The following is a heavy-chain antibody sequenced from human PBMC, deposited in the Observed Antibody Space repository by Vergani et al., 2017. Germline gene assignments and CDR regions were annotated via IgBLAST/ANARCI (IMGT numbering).Heavy chain of an antibody. CDR1: GGSISSYY. CDR2: IYYSGST. D-gene: IGHD5-18*01. V-gene: IGHV4-59*01. Sequence: QVQLQESCPGLVKPSETLSLTCTVSGGSISSYYWSWIRQPPGKGLEWIGYIYYSGSTNYNPSLKSRVTISVDTSKDQFSLKLSSVTAADTAVYYCARVGYSYGYSDSMDVWGQGTTVTVSS. J-gene: IGHJ6*02. CDR3: ARVGYSYGYSDSMDV.